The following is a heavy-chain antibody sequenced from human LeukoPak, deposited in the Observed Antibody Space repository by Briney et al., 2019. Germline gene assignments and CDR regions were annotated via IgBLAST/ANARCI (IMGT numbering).Heavy chain of an antibody. V-gene: IGHV3-74*03. CDR2: INSDGSTT. J-gene: IGHJ4*02. CDR3: ARDFTFYGSGPHFDY. Sequence: GGSLRLSCAASGFTLSSNWMHWVRQVPGKGLLWVSRINSDGSTTTYADSVKGRFTISRDNAKNTLYPQMNSLRAEDTAVYYCARDFTFYGSGPHFDYWGLGTLVTVSS. D-gene: IGHD3-10*01. CDR1: GFTLSSNW.